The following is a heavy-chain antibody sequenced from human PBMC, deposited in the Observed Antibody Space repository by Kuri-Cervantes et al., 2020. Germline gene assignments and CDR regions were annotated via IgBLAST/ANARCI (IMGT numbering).Heavy chain of an antibody. J-gene: IGHJ6*03. CDR1: GYTLTELS. CDR3: ARSTTPYCSSTSCRNYYYYYYYMDV. V-gene: IGHV1-24*01. Sequence: ASVKVSCKVSGYTLTELSMHWVRQAPGKGLEWMGGFDPEDGETIYAQKFQGRVTMTTDTSTSTAYMELRSLRSDDTAVYYCARSTTPYCSSTSCRNYYYYYYYMDVWGKGTTVTVSS. D-gene: IGHD2-2*01. CDR2: FDPEDGET.